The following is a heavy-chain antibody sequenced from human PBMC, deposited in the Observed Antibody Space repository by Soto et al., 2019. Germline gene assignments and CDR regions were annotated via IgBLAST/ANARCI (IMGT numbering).Heavy chain of an antibody. CDR3: EVTTGY. Sequence: QVQVIQSRAEVKKPGASVKVSCKTSGYTFTEYDINWVRQAPGQGPEYRGWVSPENKNAGYAPQFRGRVSMTTDTTTSTAYLEVTNLTYEDTAVYYCEVTTGYWGQGTMVTVSS. V-gene: IGHV1-8*01. J-gene: IGHJ4*02. CDR1: GYTFTEYD. CDR2: VSPENKNA. D-gene: IGHD1-1*01.